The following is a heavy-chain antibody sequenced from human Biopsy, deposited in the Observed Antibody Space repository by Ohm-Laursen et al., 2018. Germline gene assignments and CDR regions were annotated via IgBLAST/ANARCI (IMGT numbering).Heavy chain of an antibody. D-gene: IGHD3-22*01. CDR1: GESFNGYY. V-gene: IGHV4-34*01. CDR3: VRGVDYYDPYHYYALDV. CDR2: INHSGRT. J-gene: IGHJ6*02. Sequence: SETLSLTCVVSGESFNGYYWSWIRQTPGKGLEWIGKINHSGRTNYNPSLKSRVTISVDTSKNQFSLKVRSVTAADTAVYYCVRGVDYYDPYHYYALDVWGQGTTVTVSS.